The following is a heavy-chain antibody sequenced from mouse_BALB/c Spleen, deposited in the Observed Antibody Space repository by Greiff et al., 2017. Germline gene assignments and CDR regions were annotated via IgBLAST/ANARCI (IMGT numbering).Heavy chain of an antibody. J-gene: IGHJ2*01. V-gene: IGHV2-2*02. Sequence: QVQLKQSGPGLVQPSQSLSITCTVSGFSLTSYGVHWVRQSPGKGLEWLGVIWSGGSTDYNAAFISRLSISKDNSKSQVFFKMNSLQANDTAIYYCAVHGTNVGDYFDYWGQGTTLTVSS. D-gene: IGHD2-1*01. CDR3: AVHGTNVGDYFDY. CDR2: IWSGGST. CDR1: GFSLTSYG.